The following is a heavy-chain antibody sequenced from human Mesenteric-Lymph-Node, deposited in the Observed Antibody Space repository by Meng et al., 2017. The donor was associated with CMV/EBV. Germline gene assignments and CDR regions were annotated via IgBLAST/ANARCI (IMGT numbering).Heavy chain of an antibody. CDR2: IKSKSDGGAT. V-gene: IGHV3-15*05. D-gene: IGHD6-13*01. J-gene: IGHJ6*02. CDR3: ATDFWGAAGGNYYYYGLDV. CDR1: GFTFSNAW. Sequence: GGSLRLSCAASGFTFSNAWMTWVRQAPGKGLEWVGRIKSKSDGGATDYAAPVKGRFTISRDDSKDALLLQMNSLKTEDTAVYYCATDFWGAAGGNYYYYGLDVWGQGATVTVSS.